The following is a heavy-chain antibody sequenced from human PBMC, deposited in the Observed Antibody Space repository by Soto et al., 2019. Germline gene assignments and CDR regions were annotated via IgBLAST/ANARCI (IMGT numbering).Heavy chain of an antibody. CDR2: ISSSSSYI. V-gene: IGHV3-21*01. CDR3: ASGGSYPYYFDY. J-gene: IGHJ4*02. Sequence: EVQLVGSGGGLVKPGGSLRLSCAASGFTFSSYSMNWVRQAPGKGLEWVSSISSSSSYIYYADSVKGRFTISRDNAKNSLYLQMNSLRAEDTAVYYCASGGSYPYYFDYWGQGTLVTVSS. CDR1: GFTFSSYS. D-gene: IGHD1-26*01.